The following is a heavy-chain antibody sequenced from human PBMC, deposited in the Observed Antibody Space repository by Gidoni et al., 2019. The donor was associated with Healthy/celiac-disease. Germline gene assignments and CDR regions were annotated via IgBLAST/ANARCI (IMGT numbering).Heavy chain of an antibody. CDR1: GGTFSSYA. D-gene: IGHD4-4*01. J-gene: IGHJ5*02. V-gene: IGHV1-69*01. Sequence: QVQLVQSGAEVKKPGSSVKVSCKASGGTFSSYAISWVRQAPGQGLEWMGGIIPIFGTANYAQKFQGRVTITADESTSTAYMELSSLRSEDTAVYYCARAALRLDRTVTMSYNWFDPWGQGTLVTVSS. CDR2: IIPIFGTA. CDR3: ARAALRLDRTVTMSYNWFDP.